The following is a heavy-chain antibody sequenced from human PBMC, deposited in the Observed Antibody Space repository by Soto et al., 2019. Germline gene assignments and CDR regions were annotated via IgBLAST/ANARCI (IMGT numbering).Heavy chain of an antibody. Sequence: GGSLRLSCAASGFTFSSYGMHWVRQAPGKGLEWVAVIWYDGSNKYYADSVKGRFTISRDNSKNTLYLQMNSLRAEDTAVYYCARERHRPVLIASDAFDIWGQGTMVTVAS. V-gene: IGHV3-33*01. CDR1: GFTFSSYG. CDR3: ARERHRPVLIASDAFDI. CDR2: IWYDGSNK. J-gene: IGHJ3*02.